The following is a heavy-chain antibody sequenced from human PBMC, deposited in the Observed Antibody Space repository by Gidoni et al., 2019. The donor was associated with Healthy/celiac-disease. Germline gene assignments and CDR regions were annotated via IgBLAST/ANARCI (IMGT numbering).Heavy chain of an antibody. CDR1: GFTFRSSA. CDR2: ISGSGGST. Sequence: EVQLLESGGGLVRPGGSLRLSCAASGFTFRSSALSWVRQAPGKGLEWVSAISGSGGSTYYADPVKGRFTISRDTSKNTLYLQMNSLRAEDTAVYYCAKVGSSSHFSWFDPWGQGTLVTVSS. CDR3: AKVGSSSHFSWFDP. J-gene: IGHJ5*02. V-gene: IGHV3-23*01. D-gene: IGHD2-15*01.